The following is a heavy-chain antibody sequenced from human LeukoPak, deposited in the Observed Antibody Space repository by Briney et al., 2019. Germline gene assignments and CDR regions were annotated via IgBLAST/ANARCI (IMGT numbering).Heavy chain of an antibody. CDR3: ARDRGGYCSTPGCQGAFDY. Sequence: PSETLSLTCTVSGGSISSYYWSWIRQPPGKGLEWIGYIYYSGSTNYNPSLKSRVTISVDTSKNQFSLKLSSVTAADTAVYYCARDRGGYCSTPGCQGAFDYWGQGTLVTVSS. CDR2: IYYSGST. V-gene: IGHV4-59*01. D-gene: IGHD2-2*01. CDR1: GGSISSYY. J-gene: IGHJ4*02.